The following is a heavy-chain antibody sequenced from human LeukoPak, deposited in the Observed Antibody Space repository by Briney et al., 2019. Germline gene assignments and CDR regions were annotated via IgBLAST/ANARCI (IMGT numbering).Heavy chain of an antibody. D-gene: IGHD2-15*01. CDR2: IYHSGST. CDR1: GGSISSGGYY. J-gene: IGHJ4*02. CDR3: ASGDRSGIFRFDY. Sequence: SQTLSLTCTVSGGSISSGGYYWSWIRQPPGKGLEWIGYIYHSGSTYYNPSLKSRVTISVDRSKNQFSLKLSSATAADTAVYYCASGDRSGIFRFDYWGQGTLVTVSS. V-gene: IGHV4-30-2*01.